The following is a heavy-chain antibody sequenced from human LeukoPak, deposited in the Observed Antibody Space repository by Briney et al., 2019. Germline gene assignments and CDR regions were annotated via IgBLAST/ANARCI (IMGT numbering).Heavy chain of an antibody. V-gene: IGHV3-30-3*02. D-gene: IGHD3-10*01. J-gene: IGHJ4*02. CDR2: ISYDGSNK. Sequence: PGGSLRLSCAASGFTFSSYAMHWVRQAPGKGLEWVAVISYDGSNKYYADSVKGRFTISRDNSKNTLYLQMNGLRAEDTAVYYCAKCSPPLWFGEIDYWGQGTLVTVSS. CDR3: AKCSPPLWFGEIDY. CDR1: GFTFSSYA.